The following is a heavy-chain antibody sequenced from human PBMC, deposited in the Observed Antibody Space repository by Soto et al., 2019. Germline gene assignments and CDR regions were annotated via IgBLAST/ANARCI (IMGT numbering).Heavy chain of an antibody. CDR2: INPSGGST. Sequence: QVQLVQSGAEVKKPGASVKVSCKASGYTFTSYYMHWVRQAPGKGLEWMGIINPSGGSTSYAQKFQGRDTMTRATSTSTVYIDLSSLRSEDTAVYYCARGDPPGVDCWGQGTLVTVSS. D-gene: IGHD2-21*02. CDR1: GYTFTSYY. J-gene: IGHJ4*02. V-gene: IGHV1-46*01. CDR3: ARGDPPGVDC.